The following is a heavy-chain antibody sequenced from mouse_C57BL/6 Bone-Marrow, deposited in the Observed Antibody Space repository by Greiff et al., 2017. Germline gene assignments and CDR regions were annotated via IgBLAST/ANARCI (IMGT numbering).Heavy chain of an antibody. J-gene: IGHJ2*01. CDR3: ARGPGVY. CDR2: IYPGSGNT. CDR1: GYTFTDYY. V-gene: IGHV1-76*01. Sequence: VKLQESGAELVRPGASVKLSCKASGYTFTDYYINWVKQRPGQGLEWIARIYPGSGNTYYNEKFKGKATLTAEKSSSTAYMQLSSLTSEDSAVYFCARGPGVYWGQGTTLTVSS.